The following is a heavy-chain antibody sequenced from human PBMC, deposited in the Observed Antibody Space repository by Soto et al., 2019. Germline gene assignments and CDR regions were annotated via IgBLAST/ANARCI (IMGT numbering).Heavy chain of an antibody. Sequence: EVQLLESGGGLVQPGGSLRLSCAASGFTFSSYAMSWVRQAPGKGLAWVSAISGGGGSTYYADSVKGRFTISRDNSKNTLYLQMTSLRAADTAVYYCAKEGRTRGGGYFDFWGQGTLVTVSS. CDR2: ISGGGGST. D-gene: IGHD1-26*01. CDR3: AKEGRTRGGGYFDF. V-gene: IGHV3-23*01. CDR1: GFTFSSYA. J-gene: IGHJ4*02.